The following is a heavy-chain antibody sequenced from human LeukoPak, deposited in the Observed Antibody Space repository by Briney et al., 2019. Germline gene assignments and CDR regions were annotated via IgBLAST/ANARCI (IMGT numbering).Heavy chain of an antibody. Sequence: GGSLRLSCAASGFTFSSYEMNWVRQAPGKGLEWVSYISSSGSTIYYADSVKGRFTISRDNSKNSLYLQMNSLRTEDTALYYCAKDHRVTNNWFDPWGQGTLVTVSS. CDR3: AKDHRVTNNWFDP. V-gene: IGHV3-48*03. CDR2: ISSSGSTI. D-gene: IGHD2-21*02. J-gene: IGHJ5*02. CDR1: GFTFSSYE.